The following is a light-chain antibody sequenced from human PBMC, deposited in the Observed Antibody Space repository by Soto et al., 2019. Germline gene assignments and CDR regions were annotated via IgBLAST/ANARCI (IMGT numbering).Light chain of an antibody. CDR2: EVS. CDR3: LSKTSSISDV. CDR1: TSDVGGYNY. J-gene: IGLJ1*01. V-gene: IGLV2-14*01. Sequence: QSALTQTASVSGSPGQSITISCTGTTSDVGGYNYVSWYQQHPGKVPKLLIHEVSNRPSGVSNRFSGSKSGNTASLTISGLQAEDEADYYCLSKTSSISDVFGTGTKLTVL.